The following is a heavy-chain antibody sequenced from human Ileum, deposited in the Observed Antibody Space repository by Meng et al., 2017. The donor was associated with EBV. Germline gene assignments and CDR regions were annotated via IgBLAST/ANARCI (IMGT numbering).Heavy chain of an antibody. Sequence: QAQLQGSGPGLVKPSQTLSLTCAVSGASISSGDHYWSWIRQTPGKGLEWIGYIYYSGSTYYNPSLNSRVTMSVDTSKNQFSLKLSSVTAADTAVYYCARDSSVTSKRGFDFWGQGTLVTVSS. V-gene: IGHV4-30-4*01. CDR3: ARDSSVTSKRGFDF. CDR2: IYYSGST. D-gene: IGHD2-21*02. J-gene: IGHJ4*02. CDR1: GASISSGDHY.